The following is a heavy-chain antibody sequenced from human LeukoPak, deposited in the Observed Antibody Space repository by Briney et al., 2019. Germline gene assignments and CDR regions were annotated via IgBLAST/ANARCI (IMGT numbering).Heavy chain of an antibody. CDR1: GXTFRSYE. Sequence: GGSLRLSCAASGXTFRSYEMNWVRQVPGKGLEWVSYISSSGSTIYYADSVKGRFTISRDNAKNSLFLQMNSLRAEDTAVYYCAKHTDWGQGTLVTVSS. CDR3: AKHTD. J-gene: IGHJ4*02. CDR2: ISSSGSTI. D-gene: IGHD5-18*01. V-gene: IGHV3-48*03.